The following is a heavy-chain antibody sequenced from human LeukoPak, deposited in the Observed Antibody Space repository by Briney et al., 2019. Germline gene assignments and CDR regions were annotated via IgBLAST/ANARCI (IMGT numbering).Heavy chain of an antibody. D-gene: IGHD3-22*01. Sequence: SETLSLTCAVYGGSFSGYYWSWIRQPPGKGLEWIGEINHSGSTNYNPSLKSRVTISVDTSKNQFSLKLSSVTAADTAVYYCARGLGYYYDSSGADRLDYWGQGTLVTVST. CDR3: ARGLGYYYDSSGADRLDY. J-gene: IGHJ4*02. V-gene: IGHV4-34*01. CDR1: GGSFSGYY. CDR2: INHSGST.